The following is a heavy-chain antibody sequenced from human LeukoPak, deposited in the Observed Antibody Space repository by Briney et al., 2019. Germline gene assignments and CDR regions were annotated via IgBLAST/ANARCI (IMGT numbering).Heavy chain of an antibody. CDR3: AREPNIVAAFDY. V-gene: IGHV1-46*01. D-gene: IGHD5-12*01. CDR1: GYTFTSYY. Sequence: EASVKVSCKASGYTFTSYYMHWVRQAPGQGLEWMGIINPSGGSTSYAQKFQGRVTMTRDTSTSTVYMELSSLRSEDTAAYYCAREPNIVAAFDYGGQGTLVTVSS. CDR2: INPSGGST. J-gene: IGHJ4*02.